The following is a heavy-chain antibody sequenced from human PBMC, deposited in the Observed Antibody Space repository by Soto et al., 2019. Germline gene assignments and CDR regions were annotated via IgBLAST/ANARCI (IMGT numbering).Heavy chain of an antibody. D-gene: IGHD3-10*01. J-gene: IGHJ6*02. CDR2: IWYDGSNK. CDR3: ARDHLAGTMVRGPPSMDV. Sequence: GGSLRLSCAASGFTFSSYGMHWVRQAPGKGLEWVAVIWYDGSNKYYADSVKGRFTISRDNSKNTLYLQMNSLRAEDTAVYYCARDHLAGTMVRGPPSMDVWGQGTTVTVSS. V-gene: IGHV3-33*01. CDR1: GFTFSSYG.